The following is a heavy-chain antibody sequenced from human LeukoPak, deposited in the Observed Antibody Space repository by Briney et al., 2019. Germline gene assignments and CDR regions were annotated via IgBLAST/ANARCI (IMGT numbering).Heavy chain of an antibody. CDR2: ITGGHIST. J-gene: IGHJ4*02. Sequence: PGGSLRLSCVASGFTFDEYNMHWVRQVPGKGLEWVALITGGHISTYYADSVRGRFTVSRDNSENSLYLQVNSLRIEDSALYYCAREPSDGQKSFDWIFAFDSWGQGTLITVSS. CDR1: GFTFDEYN. D-gene: IGHD3-9*01. CDR3: AREPSDGQKSFDWIFAFDS. V-gene: IGHV3-43*02.